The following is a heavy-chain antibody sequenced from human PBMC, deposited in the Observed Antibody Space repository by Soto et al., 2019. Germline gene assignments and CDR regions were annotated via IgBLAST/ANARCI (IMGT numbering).Heavy chain of an antibody. CDR3: ARIRYFDWSNIWEGNDY. Sequence: GGSLRLSCAASGFTFSSYSMNWVRQAPGKGLEWVSYISSSSSTIYYADSVKGRFTISRDNAKNSLYLQMNSLRAEDTAVYYCARIRYFDWSNIWEGNDYWGQGTLVTVSS. CDR1: GFTFSSYS. D-gene: IGHD3-9*01. V-gene: IGHV3-48*01. CDR2: ISSSSSTI. J-gene: IGHJ4*02.